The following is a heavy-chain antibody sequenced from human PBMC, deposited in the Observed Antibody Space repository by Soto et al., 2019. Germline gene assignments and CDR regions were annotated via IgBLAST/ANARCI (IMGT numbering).Heavy chain of an antibody. CDR1: GGTFSSYT. CDR3: AQRVCSSTSCYRNYYYYMDV. V-gene: IGHV1-69*02. Sequence: GASVKVSCKASGGTFSSYTISWVRQAPGQGLEWMGRIIPILGIANYAQKFQGRVTITADKSTSTAYMELSSLRSEDTAVYYCAQRVCSSTSCYRNYYYYMDVWGKGITVTV. J-gene: IGHJ6*03. D-gene: IGHD2-2*01. CDR2: IIPILGIA.